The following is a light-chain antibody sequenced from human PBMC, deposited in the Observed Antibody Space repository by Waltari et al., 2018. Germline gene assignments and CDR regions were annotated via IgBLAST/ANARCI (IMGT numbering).Light chain of an antibody. Sequence: QSALTQPASVSGSPGQSITIPCTGPSTDVGAYNYVSWYQPHPGKAPKLMIYDVSNRPSGVSNRFSGSKSGNTASLTISGLQAEDEADYYCSSYISSSTLELFGGGTSLTVL. CDR3: SSYISSSTLEL. CDR2: DVS. CDR1: STDVGAYNY. J-gene: IGLJ2*01. V-gene: IGLV2-14*03.